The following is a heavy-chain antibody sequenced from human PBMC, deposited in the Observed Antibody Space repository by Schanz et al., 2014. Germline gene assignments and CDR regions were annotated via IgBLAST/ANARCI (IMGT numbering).Heavy chain of an antibody. CDR1: GDTFSKYN. J-gene: IGHJ5*02. Sequence: QVQLVQSGPEVKKPGSSVKVSCQAFGDTFSKYNIMWVRQVPGQGLEWLGRIMPLRGIGNNAWKFQDRLTITADKSMNITYMELSSLGTEDTAVYYCARGRGCTGGSCYSWFDLWGQGTLVNVAS. CDR3: ARGRGCTGGSCYSWFDL. D-gene: IGHD2-15*01. CDR2: IMPLRGIG. V-gene: IGHV1-69*02.